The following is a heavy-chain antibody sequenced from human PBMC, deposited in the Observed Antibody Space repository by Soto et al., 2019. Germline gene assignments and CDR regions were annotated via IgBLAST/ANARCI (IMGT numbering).Heavy chain of an antibody. CDR3: ARQYPQFGNWFDP. V-gene: IGHV4-30-4*01. CDR1: GGSISSGDYY. J-gene: IGHJ5*02. D-gene: IGHD3-10*01. Sequence: PSETLSLTCTVSGGSISSGDYYWSWIRQPPGKGLEWIGYIYYSGSTYYNPSLKSRVTISVDTSKNQFSLKLSSVTAAGTAVYYCARQYPQFGNWFDPWGQGTLVTVSS. CDR2: IYYSGST.